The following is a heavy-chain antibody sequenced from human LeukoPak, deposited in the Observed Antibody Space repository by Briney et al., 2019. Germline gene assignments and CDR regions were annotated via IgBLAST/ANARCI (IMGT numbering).Heavy chain of an antibody. CDR3: ARLDYGDQSAPVVINAFDI. Sequence: ASVKVSCKASGGTFSSYAISWVRQAPGQGLEWMGGIIPIFGTANYAQKFQGRVTIIADESTSTAYMELSSLRSEDTAVYYCARLDYGDQSAPVVINAFDIWAKGQWSPSLQ. J-gene: IGHJ3*02. CDR1: GGTFSSYA. CDR2: IIPIFGTA. D-gene: IGHD4-17*01. V-gene: IGHV1-69*13.